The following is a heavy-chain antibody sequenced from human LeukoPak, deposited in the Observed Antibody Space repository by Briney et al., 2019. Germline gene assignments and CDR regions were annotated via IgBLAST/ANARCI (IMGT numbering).Heavy chain of an antibody. D-gene: IGHD3-3*01. J-gene: IGHJ4*02. V-gene: IGHV4-30-4*08. CDR3: ARGLRFLEWLFPSFDY. CDR1: GGSISSGDNY. CDR2: IYYSGST. Sequence: SETLSLTCTVSGGSISSGDNYWSWIRQPPGKGLEWIGYIYYSGSTYYNPSLKSRVTISVDTSKNQFSLKLSSVTAADTAVYYCARGLRFLEWLFPSFDYWGQGTLVTVSS.